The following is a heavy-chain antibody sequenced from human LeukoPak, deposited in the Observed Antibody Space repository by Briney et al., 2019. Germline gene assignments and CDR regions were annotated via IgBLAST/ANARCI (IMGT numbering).Heavy chain of an antibody. CDR2: IDSSGGYM. CDR1: GMTFSHYW. J-gene: IGHJ4*02. CDR3: LRGDRRDY. Sequence: PGGSLRLSCAASGMTFSHYWMSWVRQTPGKGLEWVSSIDSSGGYMFYADSVKGRFIISRDNAKDSLYLQMNSLRVEDTAVYYCLRGDRRDYWGQGTLVTVSS. V-gene: IGHV3-21*06.